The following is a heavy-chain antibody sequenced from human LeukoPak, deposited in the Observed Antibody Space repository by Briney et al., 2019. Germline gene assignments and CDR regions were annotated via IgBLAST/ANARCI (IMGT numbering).Heavy chain of an antibody. V-gene: IGHV3-30*02. D-gene: IGHD6-13*01. Sequence: GGSLRLSCAASGFTFGSYAMSWVRQAPGKGLEWVAFIRYDGSNKYYADSVKGRFTISRDNSKNTLYLQMNSLRAEDTAVYYCAKDSSSLFDYWGQGTLVTVSS. J-gene: IGHJ4*02. CDR1: GFTFGSYA. CDR3: AKDSSSLFDY. CDR2: IRYDGSNK.